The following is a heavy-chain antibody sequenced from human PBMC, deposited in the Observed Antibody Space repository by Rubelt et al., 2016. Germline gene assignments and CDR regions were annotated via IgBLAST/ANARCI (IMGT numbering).Heavy chain of an antibody. CDR3: ASDKGDYGHYFDY. J-gene: IGHJ4*02. V-gene: IGHV1-18*04. D-gene: IGHD4-17*01. Sequence: QVQLVQSGAEVREPGASVKVSCKASGYIFPSHGINWVRQAPGQGLEWMGWISAFDGNTYYVQKFQGRVTITADESTGTAYMGLSSLRSEDTAVYYCASDKGDYGHYFDYWGQGTLVIVST. CDR2: ISAFDGNT. CDR1: GYIFPSHG.